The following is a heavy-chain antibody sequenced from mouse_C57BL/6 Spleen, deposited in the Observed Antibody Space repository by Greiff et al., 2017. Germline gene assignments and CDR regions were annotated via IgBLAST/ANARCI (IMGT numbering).Heavy chain of an antibody. V-gene: IGHV1-34*01. CDR3: YDDEIDY. D-gene: IGHD2-12*01. Sequence: EVQLQQSDAELVKPGASVKMSCKASGYTFTDYSMHWMKQRPGQSLEWIGYIYPSDGSNDYNQKFKGKATLTVDKSSSTAYMQLSSLTSEDSAVYCCYDDEIDYWGQGTSVTVSA. J-gene: IGHJ3*01. CDR1: GYTFTDYS. CDR2: IYPSDGSN.